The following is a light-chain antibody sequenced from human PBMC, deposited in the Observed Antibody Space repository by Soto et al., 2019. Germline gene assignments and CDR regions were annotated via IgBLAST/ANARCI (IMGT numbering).Light chain of an antibody. CDR3: QTWGTGSQGV. CDR1: SGHSSYA. V-gene: IGLV4-69*01. Sequence: QPVLTQSPSASASLGASVKLTCTLSSGHSSYAIAWHQQQPEKGPRYLMKLNSDGSHRKGDGIPDRFSGSSSGAERYLTISSLQSEDEAEYYCQTWGTGSQGVFGGGTKLTVL. CDR2: LNSDGSH. J-gene: IGLJ2*01.